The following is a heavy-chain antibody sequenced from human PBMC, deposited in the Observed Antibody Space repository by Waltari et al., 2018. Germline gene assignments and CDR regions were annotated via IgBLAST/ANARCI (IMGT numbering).Heavy chain of an antibody. J-gene: IGHJ6*03. V-gene: IGHV4-61*02. CDR3: ARDHGSSSPLRYYYYYMDV. D-gene: IGHD6-6*01. CDR1: GGSISSGSYY. Sequence: QVQLQESGPGLVKPSQTLSLTCTVSGGSISSGSYYWSWIRQPAGKGLEWIGRIYTSGSTNYNPSLKSRVTISVDTSKNQFSLKLSSVTAADTAVYYCARDHGSSSPLRYYYYYMDVWGKGTTVTVSS. CDR2: IYTSGST.